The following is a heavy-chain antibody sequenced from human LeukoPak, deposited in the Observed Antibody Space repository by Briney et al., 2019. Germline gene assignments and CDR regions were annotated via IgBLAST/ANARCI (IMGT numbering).Heavy chain of an antibody. Sequence: QPGGSLRLSCAASGFTFSRRWMDWVRQAPGKGLEWVARISDNGGSTNYADSVKGRFTISRDNPKNTLYLQMNSLRAEDTAVYFCAKRGVVIRVILVGFHKEAYYFDSWGQGALVTVSS. CDR1: GFTFSRRW. CDR2: ISDNGGST. D-gene: IGHD3-22*01. J-gene: IGHJ4*02. CDR3: AKRGVVIRVILVGFHKEAYYFDS. V-gene: IGHV3-23*01.